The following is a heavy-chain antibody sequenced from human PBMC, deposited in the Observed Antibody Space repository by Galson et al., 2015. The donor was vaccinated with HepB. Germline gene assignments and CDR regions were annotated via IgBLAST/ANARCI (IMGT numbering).Heavy chain of an antibody. CDR1: GYTFSNYG. CDR2: TNTNTGKP. D-gene: IGHD6-13*01. V-gene: IGHV7-4-1*02. CDR3: ARSSSWHLLYGMDV. J-gene: IGHJ6*02. Sequence: SVKVSCKASGYTFSNYGLNWVRQAPGQGLEWMGWTNTNTGKPAFAPGFTGRFVFSLDTSVSTAYLQISSLKAEDPAVYYCARSSSWHLLYGMDVWGHGTTVTVSS.